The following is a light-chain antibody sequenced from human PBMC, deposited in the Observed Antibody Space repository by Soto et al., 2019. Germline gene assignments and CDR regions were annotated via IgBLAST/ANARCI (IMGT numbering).Light chain of an antibody. CDR3: QQSSNWLIT. CDR2: DAS. Sequence: EIVLTQSPATLSLSPGERATLSCRASQGVSSYLAWYQQKPGQAPRLLIYDASNRATGIPARFSGSGPGTDFTLTISSLEPEDFAVYYCQQSSNWLITFGQGTRLEIK. V-gene: IGKV3D-11*01. CDR1: QGVSSY. J-gene: IGKJ5*01.